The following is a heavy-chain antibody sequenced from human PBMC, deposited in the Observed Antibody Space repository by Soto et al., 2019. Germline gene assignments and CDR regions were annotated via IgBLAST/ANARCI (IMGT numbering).Heavy chain of an antibody. Sequence: RLSCAASGFTFSSFYMPCLLLATGKGLEWVSAIGTAGDTYYPGSVKGRFTISRENAKNSLYLQMNSLRAGDTAVYYCARAPITMVRGGSLGNAFDIWGQGT. CDR2: IGTAGDT. J-gene: IGHJ3*02. V-gene: IGHV3-13*04. CDR3: ARAPITMVRGGSLGNAFDI. D-gene: IGHD3-10*01. CDR1: GFTFSSFY.